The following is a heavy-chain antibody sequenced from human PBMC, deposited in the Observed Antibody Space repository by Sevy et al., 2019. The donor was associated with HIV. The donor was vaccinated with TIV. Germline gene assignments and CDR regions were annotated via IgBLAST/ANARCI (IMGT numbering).Heavy chain of an antibody. CDR3: AKDRAASGPGWYFDL. CDR2: INWNSGRT. V-gene: IGHV3-9*01. Sequence: GGSLRLSCAASGFTFDDFAMHWVRQSPGKGLEWVSGINWNSGRTEYADSVKGRFTISRHNTKDSLYLQMHSLRHEDTAFYDCAKDRAASGPGWYFDLWGRGTLVTVSS. J-gene: IGHJ2*01. CDR1: GFTFDDFA. D-gene: IGHD6-13*01.